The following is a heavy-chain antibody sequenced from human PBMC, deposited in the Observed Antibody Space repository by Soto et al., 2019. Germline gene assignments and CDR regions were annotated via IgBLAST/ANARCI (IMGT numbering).Heavy chain of an antibody. J-gene: IGHJ4*02. CDR2: ISSTSTTI. D-gene: IGHD2-15*01. CDR3: ARDRGCSGGICYRDLDY. CDR1: GFTFRTYS. V-gene: IGHV3-48*01. Sequence: EVQLVESGGGLVQPGGSLRLSCAASGFTFRTYSMSWVRQAPGKGLEWVSYISSTSTTIYYADSVKGRFTISRDNAKNSLYLHMNSLSAEDTAVYYCARDRGCSGGICYRDLDYWGQGTLVTVSS.